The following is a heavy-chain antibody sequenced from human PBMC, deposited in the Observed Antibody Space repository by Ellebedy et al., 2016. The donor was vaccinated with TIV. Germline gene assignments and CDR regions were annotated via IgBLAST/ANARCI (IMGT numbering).Heavy chain of an antibody. CDR2: ISGSGVVT. CDR1: GVTFRNYA. D-gene: IGHD4-17*01. Sequence: GGSLRLSCAASGVTFRNYALAWVRQAPGQGLDWVTAISGSGVVTYTADSVKGRFTISRDNSSSTVFLHMNSLRADDTAVYYCAKFHGDYHPYYFDSWGQGALVTVSS. J-gene: IGHJ4*02. V-gene: IGHV3-23*01. CDR3: AKFHGDYHPYYFDS.